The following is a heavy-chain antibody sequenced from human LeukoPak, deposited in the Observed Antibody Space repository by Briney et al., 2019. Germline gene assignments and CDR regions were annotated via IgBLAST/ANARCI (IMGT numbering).Heavy chain of an antibody. CDR1: AFIFSGHW. V-gene: IGHV3-53*01. J-gene: IGHJ3*01. CDR2: IRVGDVT. CDR3: AREDNGGATDDGFDV. D-gene: IGHD3-16*01. Sequence: PGGSLRLSCEGSAFIFSGHWMNWVRQAPGKGLEWVSVIRVGDVTHYADSVKGRFTTSRDSSKNTVYLQMESLRVEDTAVYYCAREDNGGATDDGFDVWGRGTVVIVSS.